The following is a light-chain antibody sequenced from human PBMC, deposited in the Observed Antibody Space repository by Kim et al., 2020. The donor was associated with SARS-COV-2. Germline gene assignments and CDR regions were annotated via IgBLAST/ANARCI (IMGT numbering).Light chain of an antibody. Sequence: PGQTASITCSGDKLGDKYACWYQQKPGQSPVLVIYQDSKRPSGIPERFSSSNSGNTATLTISGTQAMDEADYYCQAWDSSTADVVFGGGTQLTVL. CDR2: QDS. J-gene: IGLJ2*01. V-gene: IGLV3-1*01. CDR1: KLGDKY. CDR3: QAWDSSTADVV.